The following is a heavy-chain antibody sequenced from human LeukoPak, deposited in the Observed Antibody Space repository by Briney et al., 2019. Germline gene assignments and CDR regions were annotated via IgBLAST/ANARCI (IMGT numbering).Heavy chain of an antibody. V-gene: IGHV4-34*01. Sequence: SETLSLTCAVYGGSFSGYYWSWIRQPPGKGLEWIGEINHSGSTNYNPSLKSRVTISVDTSKNQFSLKLSSVTAADTAVYYCARGQRRYSCSPFRYNWFDPWGQGTLVTVSS. J-gene: IGHJ5*02. CDR3: ARGQRRYSCSPFRYNWFDP. D-gene: IGHD6-6*01. CDR1: GGSFSGYY. CDR2: INHSGST.